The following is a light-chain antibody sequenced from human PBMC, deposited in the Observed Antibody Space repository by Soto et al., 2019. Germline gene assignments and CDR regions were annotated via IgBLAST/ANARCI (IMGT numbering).Light chain of an antibody. V-gene: IGLV2-14*01. CDR1: SSDVGGYNF. J-gene: IGLJ1*01. Sequence: QSALTQPASVSGSPGQSITISCTGTSSDVGGYNFVSWYQQHPDKAPKLMIYDVTNRPSGVSNRFSGSKSGNTASLTISGLQAEDEADYYCSSYTSISTHVFGTGTK. CDR2: DVT. CDR3: SSYTSISTHV.